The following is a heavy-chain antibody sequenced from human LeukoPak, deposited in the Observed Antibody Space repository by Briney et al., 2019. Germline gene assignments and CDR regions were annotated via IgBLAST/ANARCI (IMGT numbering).Heavy chain of an antibody. CDR3: ARELGDIVVVPAAINAFDI. CDR1: GFTFSSYA. V-gene: IGHV3-21*01. Sequence: PGGSLRLSCAASGFTFSSYAMSWVRQAPGKGLEWVSTISSSSSYIYYADSVKGRFAISRDNAKNSLYLQMNSLRAEDTAVYYCARELGDIVVVPAAINAFDIWGQGTMVTVSS. D-gene: IGHD2-2*01. CDR2: ISSSSSYI. J-gene: IGHJ3*02.